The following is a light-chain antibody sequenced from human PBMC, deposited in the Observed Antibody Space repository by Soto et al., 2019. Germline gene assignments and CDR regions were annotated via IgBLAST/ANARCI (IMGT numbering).Light chain of an antibody. V-gene: IGKV1-12*01. CDR3: QQAHSFPPT. J-gene: IGKJ1*01. Sequence: DIQMTQSPSSVSASVGDRLTITCRATQGVSRGIAWYQQKPGKAPKLLIYAASNLQSGVPSRFSCSGSGTDFTLTISSLQPDDFATYYCQQAHSFPPTFGQGTKVEI. CDR2: AAS. CDR1: QGVSRG.